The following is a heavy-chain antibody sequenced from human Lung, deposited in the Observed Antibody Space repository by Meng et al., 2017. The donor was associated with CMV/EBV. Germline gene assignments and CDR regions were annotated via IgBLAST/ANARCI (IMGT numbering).Heavy chain of an antibody. Sequence: GGSXRLXCAGSGLTTISNYWMSWVRQAPGKGLEWLANIKQDGSEKYYVDSVKGRFTISRDNTNKSLYLQMSSLRAEDTAVYYCAREGRDLDYWVQGKLVTVSS. J-gene: IGHJ4*02. V-gene: IGHV3-7*01. D-gene: IGHD3-10*01. CDR1: GLTTISNYW. CDR3: AREGRDLDY. CDR2: IKQDGSEK.